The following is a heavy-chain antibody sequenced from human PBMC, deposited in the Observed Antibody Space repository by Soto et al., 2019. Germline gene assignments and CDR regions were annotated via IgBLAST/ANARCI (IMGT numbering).Heavy chain of an antibody. Sequence: GGSLRLSCAASGFTFSSYSINWVRQAPGKGLEWVSSISSSSSYIYYADSVKGRFTISRDNAKNSLYLQMNSLRAEDTAVYYCARDPPNCSGGSCYSLNWFDPWGQGTLVTVSS. D-gene: IGHD2-15*01. V-gene: IGHV3-21*01. CDR2: ISSSSSYI. CDR3: ARDPPNCSGGSCYSLNWFDP. J-gene: IGHJ5*02. CDR1: GFTFSSYS.